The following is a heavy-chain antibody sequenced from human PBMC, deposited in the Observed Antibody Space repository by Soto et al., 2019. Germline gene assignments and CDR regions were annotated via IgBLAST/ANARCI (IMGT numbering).Heavy chain of an antibody. CDR3: AKDGNWLDVYYDV. CDR2: VSASGRSR. D-gene: IGHD3-16*01. Sequence: EVQLLESGGGLVQPGGSLRLSCVGSGIEFSNYAMSWVRQAPGKGPEWVSIVSASGRSRYHADSVKGRFTISRDNSKNTLYLHMTNLRAEDTAVYYCAKDGNWLDVYYDVWGQGTPVTVSS. CDR1: GIEFSNYA. V-gene: IGHV3-23*01. J-gene: IGHJ4*02.